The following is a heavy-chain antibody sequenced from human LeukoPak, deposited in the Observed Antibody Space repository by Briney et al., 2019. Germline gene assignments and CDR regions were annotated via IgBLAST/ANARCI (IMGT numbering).Heavy chain of an antibody. CDR2: ISYDGNNK. CDR1: GFTFSSYD. CDR3: AKSLFSGSYWGGFDY. J-gene: IGHJ4*02. Sequence: RRSLRLSCAASGFTFSSYDMHWVRQAPGKGLEWVAVISYDGNNKYYADSVKGRFTISRGNSNNTLFLHMNSLRAEDTAVYNCAKSLFSGSYWGGFDYCGQGTLVTVSS. D-gene: IGHD1-26*01. V-gene: IGHV3-30*18.